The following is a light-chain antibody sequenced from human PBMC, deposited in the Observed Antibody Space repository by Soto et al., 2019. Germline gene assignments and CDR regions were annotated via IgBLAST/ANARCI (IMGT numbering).Light chain of an antibody. J-gene: IGKJ4*01. Sequence: IQMTQSPSSLSASVGDRVTITCQASQDITNYLNWYQQKPGKAPKLLIYDASNLETGVPSRFSGSGSETDFTFTISSLQPEDVATYYCQQYDHLPLTFGGGTKVEIK. CDR3: QQYDHLPLT. CDR1: QDITNY. CDR2: DAS. V-gene: IGKV1-33*01.